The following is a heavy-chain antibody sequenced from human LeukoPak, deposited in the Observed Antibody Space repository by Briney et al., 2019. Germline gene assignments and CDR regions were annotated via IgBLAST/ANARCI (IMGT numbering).Heavy chain of an antibody. CDR3: AGQVVASSENYLDF. CDR2: IYISGTT. CDR1: GGSISSNSHY. D-gene: IGHD2-15*01. Sequence: PSETLSLTCTVSGGSISSNSHYWGWIRQPPGKGLEWIGSIYISGTTYYNPALNSRLTICMDTSTNQFSLKLSSFTATDTAFYLCAGQVVASSENYLDFWGQGTV. V-gene: IGHV4-39*01. J-gene: IGHJ4*02.